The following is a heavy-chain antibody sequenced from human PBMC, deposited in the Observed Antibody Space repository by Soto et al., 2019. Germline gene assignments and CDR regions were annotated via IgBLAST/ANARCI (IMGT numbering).Heavy chain of an antibody. Sequence: PSETLSLTCTVSGGSISSSSYYWGWSRQPPGKGLEWIGSIYYSGSTYYNPSLKSRVTIFVDTSKNQFSLKLSSVTAADTAVYYCARQSWVDSGWYQTWFDRWGQGTLVTVTS. CDR2: IYYSGST. CDR1: GGSISSSSYY. V-gene: IGHV4-39*01. CDR3: ARQSWVDSGWYQTWFDR. J-gene: IGHJ5*02. D-gene: IGHD6-19*01.